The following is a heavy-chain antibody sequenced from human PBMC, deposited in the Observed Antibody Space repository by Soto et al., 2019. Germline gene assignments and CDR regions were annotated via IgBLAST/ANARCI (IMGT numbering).Heavy chain of an antibody. V-gene: IGHV3-23*01. J-gene: IGHJ4*02. D-gene: IGHD4-17*01. CDR3: AKDLSVTHFAQNDY. Sequence: PGGSLRLSCAASGFTFSSYAMSWVRQAPGKGLEWVSAISGSGGSTYYADSVKGRFTISRDNSKNTLYLQMNSLRAEDTAVYYCAKDLSVTHFAQNDYWGQGTLVTVSS. CDR1: GFTFSSYA. CDR2: ISGSGGST.